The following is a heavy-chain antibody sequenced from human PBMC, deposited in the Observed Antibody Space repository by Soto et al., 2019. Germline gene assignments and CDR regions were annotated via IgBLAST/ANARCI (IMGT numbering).Heavy chain of an antibody. CDR3: AREPAYYDFWSGYQTLRNYYMDV. D-gene: IGHD3-3*01. CDR2: IYNSGST. Sequence: SETLSLTCTVSGVSINNYYWSWIRQPPGKGLEWIGYIYNSGSTNYNPSLKSRVTISVNTSKNQFSLKLSSVTAADTAFYYCAREPAYYDFWSGYQTLRNYYMDVWGKGTTVTVSS. J-gene: IGHJ6*03. CDR1: GVSINNYY. V-gene: IGHV4-4*08.